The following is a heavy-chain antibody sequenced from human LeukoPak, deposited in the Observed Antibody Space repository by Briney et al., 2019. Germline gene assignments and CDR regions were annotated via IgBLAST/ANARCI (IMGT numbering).Heavy chain of an antibody. D-gene: IGHD6-13*01. CDR3: ARQGSSWYPGYYYYYMDV. Sequence: GASVKVSCKASGYTFTSYDINWVRQATGQGLEWMGWMNPNSGNTGYAQKFQGRVTMTRNTSISTAYMELSSLRSEDTAVYYCARQGSSWYPGYYYYYMDVWGQGTTVTVSS. CDR1: GYTFTSYD. J-gene: IGHJ6*03. CDR2: MNPNSGNT. V-gene: IGHV1-8*01.